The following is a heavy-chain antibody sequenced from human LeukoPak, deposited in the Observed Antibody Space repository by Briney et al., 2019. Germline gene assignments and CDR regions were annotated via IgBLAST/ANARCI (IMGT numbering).Heavy chain of an antibody. CDR3: ASSTGSGSYYTIYYYGMDV. V-gene: IGHV3-33*01. D-gene: IGHD3-10*01. CDR1: GFTFSSYG. CDR2: IWYDGSNK. J-gene: IGHJ6*02. Sequence: GGSLRLSCAASGFTFSSYGMHWVRQAPGKGLEWVAVIWYDGSNKYYADSVKGRFTIPRDNSKNTLYLQMNSLRAEDTAVYYCASSTGSGSYYTIYYYGMDVWGQGTTVTVSS.